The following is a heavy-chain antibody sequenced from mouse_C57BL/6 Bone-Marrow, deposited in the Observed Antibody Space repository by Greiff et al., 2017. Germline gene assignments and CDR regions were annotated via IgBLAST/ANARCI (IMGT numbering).Heavy chain of an antibody. CDR1: GFTFTDYY. CDR2: IRNKANGYTT. Sequence: EVKVEESGGGLVQPGGSLSLSCAASGFTFTDYYLSWVRQPPGKALEWLGFIRNKANGYTTEYSASVKGRFTISRDNSQSILYLQMNALRAEDRATYYCARYDGSPFAYWGQGTLVTVSA. V-gene: IGHV7-3*01. CDR3: ARYDGSPFAY. D-gene: IGHD2-3*01. J-gene: IGHJ3*01.